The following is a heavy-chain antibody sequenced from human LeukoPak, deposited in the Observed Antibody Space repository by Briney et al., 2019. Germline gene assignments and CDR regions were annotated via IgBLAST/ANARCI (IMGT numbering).Heavy chain of an antibody. Sequence: ASVKVSCKASGYTFTGYYLHWVRQAPGQGLEWMGRINPNSGVTHYAQKFQGRVTMTRDTSISTAYMELSSLRSDDTAVYYCSREDFWGQGTLVTVSS. V-gene: IGHV1-2*06. J-gene: IGHJ4*02. CDR1: GYTFTGYY. CDR3: SREDF. CDR2: INPNSGVT.